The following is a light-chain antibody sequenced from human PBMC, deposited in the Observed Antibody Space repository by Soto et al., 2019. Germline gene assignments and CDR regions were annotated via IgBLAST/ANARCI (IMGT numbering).Light chain of an antibody. Sequence: EIVLTQSPATLSLSPGERATLSCRASQSVSSNYLAWYQQKPGQAPRLLIYGASTRAAGIPDRFSGSGSGTDFTLTISRLEPEDFAVYSCQQYGTLPWTFGQGTKVDIK. J-gene: IGKJ1*01. CDR1: QSVSSNY. V-gene: IGKV3-20*01. CDR2: GAS. CDR3: QQYGTLPWT.